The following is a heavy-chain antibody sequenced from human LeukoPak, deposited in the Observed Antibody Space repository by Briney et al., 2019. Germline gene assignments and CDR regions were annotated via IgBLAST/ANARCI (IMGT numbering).Heavy chain of an antibody. CDR2: ISAYNGNT. J-gene: IGHJ4*02. CDR3: AREPLLYSGSYSTYDY. V-gene: IGHV1-18*01. Sequence: ASVKVSCKASGYTFTSYGISWVRQAPGQGLEWMGWISAYNGNTNYAQKLQGRVTMTTDTSTSTAYTELRSLRSDDTAVYYCAREPLLYSGSYSTYDYWGQGTLVTVSS. D-gene: IGHD1-26*01. CDR1: GYTFTSYG.